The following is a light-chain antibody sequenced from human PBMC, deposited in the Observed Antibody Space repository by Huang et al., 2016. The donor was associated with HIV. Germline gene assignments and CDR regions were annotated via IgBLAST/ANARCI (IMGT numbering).Light chain of an antibody. Sequence: DIVLTQSPGTLSLSPGERATLSCRASQSFNSDYLAWYQQKPGHPPRLRIYGASRRATGIPGRFSGSGSGTDFNLTISRLEPEDFAVYYCQQCGSSLITFGGGTKVEIK. CDR3: QQCGSSLIT. CDR1: QSFNSDY. CDR2: GAS. J-gene: IGKJ4*01. V-gene: IGKV3-20*01.